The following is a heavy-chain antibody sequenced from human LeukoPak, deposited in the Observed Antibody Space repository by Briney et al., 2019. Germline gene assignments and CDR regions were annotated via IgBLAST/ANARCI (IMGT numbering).Heavy chain of an antibody. CDR1: GYIFTNFW. V-gene: IGHV5-51*01. D-gene: IGHD2-2*01. CDR2: IYPGDSDT. J-gene: IGHJ5*02. CDR3: ARRAPAANWLDP. Sequence: GESLKISCKGSGYIFTNFWIAWVRPKPGKGLEWMGVIYPGDSDTRYSPSFQGQVTISADKSINTAYLQWSSLKASDTAMYYCARRAPAANWLDPWGQGTLVTVSS.